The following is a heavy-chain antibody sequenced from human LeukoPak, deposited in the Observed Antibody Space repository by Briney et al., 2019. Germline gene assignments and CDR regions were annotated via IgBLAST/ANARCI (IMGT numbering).Heavy chain of an antibody. CDR1: GGTXSSYA. J-gene: IGHJ3*02. CDR2: IIPILGIA. V-gene: IGHV1-69*04. Sequence: SVKVSCKASGGTXSSYAISWVRQAPGQGLEWMGRIIPILGIANYAQKYQGRVTITADKSTSTAYMELSSLRSEDTAVYYCARSSAYYNEADMWGQGTMVTVSS. D-gene: IGHD3-9*01. CDR3: ARSSAYYNEADM.